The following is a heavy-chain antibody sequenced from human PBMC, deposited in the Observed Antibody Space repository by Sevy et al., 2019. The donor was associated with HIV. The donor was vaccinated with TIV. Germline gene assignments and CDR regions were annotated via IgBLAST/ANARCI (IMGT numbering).Heavy chain of an antibody. Sequence: SETLSLTCTVSGGSNSSSSYYWGWIRQPPGKGLEWIGSIYYSGSTYYNPSLKSRVTISVDTSKNQFSLKLSSVTAADTAVYYCARLRGGAAALGDIWGQGTMVTVSS. CDR3: ARLRGGAAALGDI. J-gene: IGHJ3*02. CDR2: IYYSGST. V-gene: IGHV4-39*01. D-gene: IGHD2-15*01. CDR1: GGSNSSSSYY.